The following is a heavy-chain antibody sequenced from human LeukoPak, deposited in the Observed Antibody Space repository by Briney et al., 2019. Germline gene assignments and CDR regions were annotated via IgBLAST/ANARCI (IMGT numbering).Heavy chain of an antibody. CDR3: AKGARDGYNWKSAFDI. D-gene: IGHD5-24*01. J-gene: IGHJ3*02. V-gene: IGHV3-9*03. Sequence: SLRLSCAASGFTFDDYAMHWVRQAPGKGLEWVSGISWNSGSIGYADSVKGRFTISRDNAKNSLYLLMNSLRAEDMALYYCAKGARDGYNWKSAFDIWGQGTMVTVSS. CDR1: GFTFDDYA. CDR2: ISWNSGSI.